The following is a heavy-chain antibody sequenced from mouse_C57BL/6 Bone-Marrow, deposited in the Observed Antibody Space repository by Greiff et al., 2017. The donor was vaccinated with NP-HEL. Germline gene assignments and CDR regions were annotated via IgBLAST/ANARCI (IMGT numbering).Heavy chain of an antibody. CDR3: AKGFNLALFAY. J-gene: IGHJ3*01. V-gene: IGHV5-4*03. D-gene: IGHD3-3*01. Sequence: EVKLMESGGGLVKPGGSLKLSCAASGFTFSSYAMSWVRQTPEKRLEWVATISDGGSYTYYPDNVKGRFTISRDNAKNNLYLQMSHLKSEDTAMDYCAKGFNLALFAYWGQGNLVTVSA. CDR2: ISDGGSYT. CDR1: GFTFSSYA.